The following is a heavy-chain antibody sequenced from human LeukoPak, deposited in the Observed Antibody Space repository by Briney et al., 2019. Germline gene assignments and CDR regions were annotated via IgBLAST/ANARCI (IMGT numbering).Heavy chain of an antibody. CDR2: INHSGST. D-gene: IGHD3-16*01. CDR1: CGSFSGYY. Sequence: SETLSLTCAVYCGSFSGYYWSWIRQPPGKGLEWIGEINHSGSTNYNPSLKSRVTISVATSKNQFSLKLSSVTAADTAVYYCARGGGDTTQVVWGRKSWFDPWGQGTLVTVSS. CDR3: ARGGGDTTQVVWGRKSWFDP. V-gene: IGHV4-34*01. J-gene: IGHJ5*02.